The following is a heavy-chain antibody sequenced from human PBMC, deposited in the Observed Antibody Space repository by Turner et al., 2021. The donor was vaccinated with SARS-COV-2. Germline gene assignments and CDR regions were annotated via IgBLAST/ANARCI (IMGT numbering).Heavy chain of an antibody. D-gene: IGHD3-22*01. J-gene: IGHJ3*02. Sequence: VQLVESGGGVVQPGRSLRLSCAASGFTFSSYGMHWVRQAPGKALEWVAVIWYDGSNKYYADSVKGRFTISRDKSKNTLYLQMNSLRAEDTAVYYCARDHYYDSSGYTLDAFDIWGQGTMVTISS. CDR1: GFTFSSYG. CDR2: IWYDGSNK. CDR3: ARDHYYDSSGYTLDAFDI. V-gene: IGHV3-33*01.